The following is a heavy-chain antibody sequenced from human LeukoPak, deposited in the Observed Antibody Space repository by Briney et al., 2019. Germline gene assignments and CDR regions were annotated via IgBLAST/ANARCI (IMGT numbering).Heavy chain of an antibody. V-gene: IGHV4-38-2*02. CDR1: GYSISSGYY. CDR3: ARDPIPRSSGYYY. Sequence: SETLSLTCTVSGYSISSGYYWGWIRQPPGKGLEWIGSIYHSGSTYYNPSPKSRVTISVDTSKNQFSLKLSSVSAADTAVYYCARDPIPRSSGYYYWGQGTLVTASS. J-gene: IGHJ4*02. D-gene: IGHD3-22*01. CDR2: IYHSGST.